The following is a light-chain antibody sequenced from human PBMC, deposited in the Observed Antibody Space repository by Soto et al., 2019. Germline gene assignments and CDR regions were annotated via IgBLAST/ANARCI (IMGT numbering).Light chain of an antibody. Sequence: QTVVTQPPSASGTPGQRVTISCSGSSSNIGSNTVNWYQQLPGTAPKLLIYDNDQRPSGVPDRFSGSKSGSSASLAISGLQSDDESDYYCASWDDSLNVWLFGGGTKLTVL. CDR2: DND. V-gene: IGLV1-44*01. CDR1: SSNIGSNT. J-gene: IGLJ3*02. CDR3: ASWDDSLNVWL.